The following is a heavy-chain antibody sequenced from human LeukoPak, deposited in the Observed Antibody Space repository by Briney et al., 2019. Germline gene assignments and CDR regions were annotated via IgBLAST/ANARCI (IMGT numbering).Heavy chain of an antibody. CDR3: ASPNPLEPAVSPYYYGMDV. J-gene: IGHJ6*02. D-gene: IGHD2-2*01. V-gene: IGHV1-69*04. CDR1: GGTFSSYA. Sequence: GSSVKVSCKASGGTFSSYAISWVRQAPGQGLEWMGRIIPILGIANYAQKFQGRVTITADKSTSTAYMELSSLRSEDTAVYYCASPNPLEPAVSPYYYGMDVWGQGTTVTVSS. CDR2: IIPILGIA.